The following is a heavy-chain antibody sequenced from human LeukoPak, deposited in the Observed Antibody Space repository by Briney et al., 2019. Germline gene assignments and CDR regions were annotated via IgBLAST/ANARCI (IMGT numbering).Heavy chain of an antibody. CDR1: GYTFTSYA. CDR2: INTNTGNP. Sequence: ASVKVSCKASGYTFTSYAMNWVRQAPGQGLEWMGWINTNTGNPTYAQGFTGRFVFSLDTSVSTAYLQISSLKAEDTAVYYCARGKSSGRFNWFDPWGQGTLVTVSS. CDR3: ARGKSSGRFNWFDP. J-gene: IGHJ5*02. V-gene: IGHV7-4-1*02. D-gene: IGHD3-22*01.